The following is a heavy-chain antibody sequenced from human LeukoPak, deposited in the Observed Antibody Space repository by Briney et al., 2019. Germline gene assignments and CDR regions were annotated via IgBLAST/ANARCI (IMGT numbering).Heavy chain of an antibody. CDR3: ARDPAYGGNPGFDY. D-gene: IGHD4-23*01. V-gene: IGHV4-30-4*08. Sequence: SETLSLTCTVSGGSISSGDYYWSWIRQPPGKGLEWIGYIYYSGSTYYNPSLKGPVTISVDTSKNQFSLKLSSVTAADTAVYYWARDPAYGGNPGFDYWGQGTLVTVSS. J-gene: IGHJ4*02. CDR1: GGSISSGDYY. CDR2: IYYSGST.